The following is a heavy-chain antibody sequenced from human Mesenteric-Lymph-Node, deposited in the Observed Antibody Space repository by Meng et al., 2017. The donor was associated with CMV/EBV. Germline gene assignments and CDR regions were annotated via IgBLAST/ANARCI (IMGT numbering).Heavy chain of an antibody. CDR2: IIQSGST. CDR1: SGSFSGYY. CDR3: ARALKHRQQLVLQYYFDY. J-gene: IGHJ4*02. Sequence: SETLSLTCAVYSGSFSGYYWSWIRQPPGKGLEWIGEIIQSGSTNYNPSLESRVSISVDTSKNQFSLKLSSVTAADTAVYYCARALKHRQQLVLQYYFDYWGQGTLVTVSS. D-gene: IGHD6-13*01. V-gene: IGHV4-34*12.